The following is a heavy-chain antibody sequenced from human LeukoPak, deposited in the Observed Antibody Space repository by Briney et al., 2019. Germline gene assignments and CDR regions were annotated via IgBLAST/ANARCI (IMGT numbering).Heavy chain of an antibody. CDR3: ARGDSSGYTPLPFDY. CDR1: GYTFTSYY. CDR2: INPSGGST. V-gene: IGHV1-46*01. Sequence: ASVKVSCKASGYTFTSYYMYWVRQAPGRGLEWMGIINPSGGSTSYAQKFQGRVTMTRDMSTSTVYMELSSLRSEDTAVYYCARGDSSGYTPLPFDYWGQGTLVTVSS. J-gene: IGHJ4*02. D-gene: IGHD3-22*01.